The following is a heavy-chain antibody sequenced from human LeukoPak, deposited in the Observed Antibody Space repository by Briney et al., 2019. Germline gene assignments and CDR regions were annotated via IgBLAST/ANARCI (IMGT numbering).Heavy chain of an antibody. CDR3: ARFHYDSSGYSPSGFDY. V-gene: IGHV4-59*01. J-gene: IGHJ4*02. CDR1: GDSINSYY. D-gene: IGHD3-22*01. CDR2: IYYSGRT. Sequence: ASETLSLTCTVSGDSINSYYWNWIRQPPGKGLEWIGYIYYSGRTDYNPSLKSRVTISVDTSKHQFSMKLKSVTAADTAVYYCARFHYDSSGYSPSGFDYWGQGTLVTVSS.